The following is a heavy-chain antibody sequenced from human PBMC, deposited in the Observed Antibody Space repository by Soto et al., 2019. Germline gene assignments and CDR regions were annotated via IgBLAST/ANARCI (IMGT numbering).Heavy chain of an antibody. V-gene: IGHV3-11*05. CDR2: INNSSSYT. CDR3: ARTIAAAGGRRYFDL. Sequence: QVQLVESGGGLVKPGGSLRLSCAASGFTFSDYYMSWIRQAPGMGLEWISYINNSSSYTNYADSVKGRFTISRDNAKNSLYLQMNGLRAEDTAVYYCARTIAAAGGRRYFDLWGRGTRVTVSS. D-gene: IGHD6-13*01. J-gene: IGHJ2*01. CDR1: GFTFSDYY.